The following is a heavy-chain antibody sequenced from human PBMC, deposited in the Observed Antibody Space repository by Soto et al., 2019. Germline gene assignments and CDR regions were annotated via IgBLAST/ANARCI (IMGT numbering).Heavy chain of an antibody. Sequence: PSETLSLTCAVYGGSFSGYCWSWIRQPPGKGLEWIGEINRSGSTNYNPSLKSRVTISVDTSKNQFSLKLSSVTAADTAVYYCARAAAGNIDYYYYMDVWGKGTTVTVSS. CDR1: GGSFSGYC. J-gene: IGHJ6*03. D-gene: IGHD6-13*01. CDR3: ARAAAGNIDYYYYMDV. CDR2: INRSGST. V-gene: IGHV4-34*01.